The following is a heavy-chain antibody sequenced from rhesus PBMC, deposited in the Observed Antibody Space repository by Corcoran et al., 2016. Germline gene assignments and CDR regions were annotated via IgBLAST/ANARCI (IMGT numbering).Heavy chain of an antibody. D-gene: IGHD3-16*01. V-gene: IGHV4-65*01. J-gene: IGHJ4*01. CDR1: GGSISRSNW. CDR3: ARGSYYSGSSDY. Sequence: QVQLQESGPGLVKPSETLSLTCAVSGGSISRSNWWSWIRQPPGKGLEWIGYINGSSGSTYYNPYLKCRVTISTDTSKNQFSLKLSSVTAADTAVYYCARGSYYSGSSDYWGQGVLVTVSS. CDR2: INGSSGST.